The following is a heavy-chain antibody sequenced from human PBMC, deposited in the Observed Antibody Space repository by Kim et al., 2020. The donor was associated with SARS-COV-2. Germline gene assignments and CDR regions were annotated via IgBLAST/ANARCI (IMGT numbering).Heavy chain of an antibody. V-gene: IGHV1-18*04. J-gene: IGHJ4*02. CDR1: GYTFNNYG. CDR3: ARAPGQALNVIFDY. Sequence: ASVKVSCKASGYTFNNYGITWVRQAPGQGLEWMGWISAYNGNSNYAQQLQGRVTLTTDTVTSTAYLEVRRLRSDDTAVYYCARAPGQALNVIFDYWGLGTLVTVSS. D-gene: IGHD3-16*02. CDR2: ISAYNGNS.